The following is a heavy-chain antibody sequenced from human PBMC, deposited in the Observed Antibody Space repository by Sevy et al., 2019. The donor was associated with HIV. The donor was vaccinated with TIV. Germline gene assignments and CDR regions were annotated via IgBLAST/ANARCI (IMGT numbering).Heavy chain of an antibody. D-gene: IGHD1-26*01. CDR3: ARGVGLDC. CDR1: GFTFSPYW. Sequence: GGSLRLSCAASGFTFSPYWMTWVRLAPGKGLEWVANTRPDGSDKDYVDSVKGRFTISRDNAKNSLYLQMNSLRADDTAMYYCARGVGLDCWGQGALVTVSS. CDR2: TRPDGSDK. V-gene: IGHV3-7*01. J-gene: IGHJ4*02.